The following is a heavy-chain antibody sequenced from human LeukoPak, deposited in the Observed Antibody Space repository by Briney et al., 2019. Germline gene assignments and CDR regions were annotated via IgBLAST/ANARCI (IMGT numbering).Heavy chain of an antibody. CDR2: IIPIFGTA. J-gene: IGHJ6*03. V-gene: IGHV1-69*05. D-gene: IGHD3-3*01. CDR1: GCTFSSYA. CDR3: AREAVDYDFWSGYYTGMSYYMDV. Sequence: GASVKVSCKASGCTFSSYAISWVRQAPGQGLEWMGGIIPIFGTANYAQKFQGRVTITTDESTSTAYMELSSLRSEDTAVYYCAREAVDYDFWSGYYTGMSYYMDVWGKGTTVTVSS.